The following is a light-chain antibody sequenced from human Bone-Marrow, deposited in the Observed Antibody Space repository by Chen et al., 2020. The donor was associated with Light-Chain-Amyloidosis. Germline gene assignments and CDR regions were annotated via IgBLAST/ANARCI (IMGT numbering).Light chain of an antibody. V-gene: IGLV2-14*01. CDR2: EVT. Sequence: QSALTQPASVSGSPGQSITISCTGTSSDVGGDNHVSWYQQHPDKAPKLMIYEVTNRPSWVPTRFSGSKSYNTASLTISALQTEAEADYFCSSYTITNTLVFGSGTRVTVL. CDR1: SSDVGGDNH. CDR3: SSYTITNTLV. J-gene: IGLJ1*01.